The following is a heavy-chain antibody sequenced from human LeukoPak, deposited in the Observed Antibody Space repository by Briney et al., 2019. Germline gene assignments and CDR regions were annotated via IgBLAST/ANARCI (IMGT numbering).Heavy chain of an antibody. J-gene: IGHJ4*02. CDR2: IRSKANSYAT. Sequence: GGSLRLSCAASGFTFSGSAMHWVRQASGKGLEWVGRIRSKANSYATAYAASVKGGFTISRDDSKNTAYLQMNSLKTEDTAVYYCTSPLSGEIDYWGQGTLVTVSS. D-gene: IGHD3-10*01. CDR3: TSPLSGEIDY. CDR1: GFTFSGSA. V-gene: IGHV3-73*01.